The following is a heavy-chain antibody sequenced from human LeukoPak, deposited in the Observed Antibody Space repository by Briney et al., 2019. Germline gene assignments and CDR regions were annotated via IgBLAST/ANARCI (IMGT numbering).Heavy chain of an antibody. D-gene: IGHD3-3*01. Sequence: PSETLSLTCTVSGGSISSYYWSWSRQPPGKGLEWIGYIYYSGSTNYNPSLKSRVTISVDTSKNQFSLKLSSVTAADTAVYYCAGGFRAFGVVSELFDPWGQGTLVTVSS. CDR3: AGGFRAFGVVSELFDP. CDR2: IYYSGST. CDR1: GGSISSYY. V-gene: IGHV4-59*01. J-gene: IGHJ5*02.